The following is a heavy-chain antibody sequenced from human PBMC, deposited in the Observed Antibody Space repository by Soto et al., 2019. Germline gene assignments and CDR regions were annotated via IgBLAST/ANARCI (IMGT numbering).Heavy chain of an antibody. CDR2: IIPIFGTA. J-gene: IGHJ6*02. Sequence: QVQLVQSGAEVKKPGSSVKVSCKASGGTFSSYAISWVRQAPGQGLEWMGGIIPIFGTANYAQKFQGRVTITADESTSTAYMELSSLRSEDTAVYYCATHFWSAQSRAYSYGMDVWGQGTTVTVSS. D-gene: IGHD3-3*02. CDR1: GGTFSSYA. V-gene: IGHV1-69*12. CDR3: ATHFWSAQSRAYSYGMDV.